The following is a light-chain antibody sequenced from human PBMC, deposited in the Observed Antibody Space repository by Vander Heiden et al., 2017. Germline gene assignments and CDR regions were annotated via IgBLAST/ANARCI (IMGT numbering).Light chain of an antibody. CDR1: SSDVGGYNY. CDR3: SSYAGSNIL. Sequence: QSALTHPPSASGSPGQPVTIPCPGTSSDVGGYNYVSWYQQHPGKAPKLMIYEVSKRPSGVPDRFSGSKSGNTASLTVSGLQAEDEADYYCSSYAGSNILFGGGTKLTVL. CDR2: EVS. J-gene: IGLJ2*01. V-gene: IGLV2-8*01.